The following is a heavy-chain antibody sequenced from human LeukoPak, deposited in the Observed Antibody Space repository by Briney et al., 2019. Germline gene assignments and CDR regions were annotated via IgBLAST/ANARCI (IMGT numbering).Heavy chain of an antibody. CDR1: GITASSYA. Sequence: GGFLRLSCAASGITASSYAMTWVRQAPGKGLEWASSISGSGDRTMYADSVKGRFTISRDNFKNTLYLQMNSLRAEDTAVYHCAKDPNGDYIGAFDMWGQGTMVTVSS. CDR3: AKDPNGDYIGAFDM. D-gene: IGHD4-17*01. V-gene: IGHV3-23*01. J-gene: IGHJ3*02. CDR2: ISGSGDRT.